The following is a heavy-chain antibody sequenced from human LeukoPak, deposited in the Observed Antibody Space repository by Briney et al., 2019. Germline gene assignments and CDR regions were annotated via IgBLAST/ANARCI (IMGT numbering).Heavy chain of an antibody. CDR3: ARDHDGSGSYDP. V-gene: IGHV1-3*01. Sequence: ASVKVSCKASGYTFTSYAMHWVRQAPGQRLEWMGWINAGNGNTKYSQKFQGRVTITRDTSASTAYMELSSLRSEDTAVYYCARDHDGSGSYDPWGQGTLVTVSS. J-gene: IGHJ5*02. D-gene: IGHD3-10*01. CDR1: GYTFTSYA. CDR2: INAGNGNT.